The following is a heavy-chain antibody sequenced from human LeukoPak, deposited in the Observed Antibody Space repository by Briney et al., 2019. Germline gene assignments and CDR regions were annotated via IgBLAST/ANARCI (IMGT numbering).Heavy chain of an antibody. CDR2: ISWNSGSI. CDR1: GFTFDDYA. J-gene: IGHJ4*02. D-gene: IGHD7-27*01. Sequence: GRSLRLSCAASGFTFDDYAMHWVRQAPGKGLEWVSGISWNSGSIGYADSVKGRFTISRDNAKNSLYLQMNSLRAEDTALYYCAKARTGMGVDFDYWGQGTLVTVSS. CDR3: AKARTGMGVDFDY. V-gene: IGHV3-9*01.